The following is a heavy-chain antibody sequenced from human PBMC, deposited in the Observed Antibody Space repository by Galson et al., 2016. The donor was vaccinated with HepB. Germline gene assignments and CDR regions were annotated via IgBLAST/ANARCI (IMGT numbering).Heavy chain of an antibody. CDR2: IYQTGTA. Sequence: SETLSLTCAVSGASISNNYWWSWVRQSPDKGLEWIGEIYQTGTANYDPSFTSRATISVDTSKNQISLRLDSVTAADTAVYYCTRGTLGTTATMAFDYWGQGTLVSVSS. CDR1: GASISNNYW. CDR3: TRGTLGTTATMAFDY. J-gene: IGHJ4*02. D-gene: IGHD1-26*01. V-gene: IGHV4-4*02.